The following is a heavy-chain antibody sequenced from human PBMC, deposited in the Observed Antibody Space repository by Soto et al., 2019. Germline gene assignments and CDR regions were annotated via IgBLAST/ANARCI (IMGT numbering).Heavy chain of an antibody. CDR1: GGSFSGYY. CDR3: ARGLTGTTFYFDY. J-gene: IGHJ4*02. CDR2: INHSGST. D-gene: IGHD1-7*01. V-gene: IGHV4-34*01. Sequence: SETLSLTCAVYGGSFSGYYWSWIRQPPGKGLEWIGEINHSGSTNYNPSLKSRVTISVDTSKNQFSLKLSSVTAADTAVYYCARGLTGTTFYFDYWGQGTLVTVSS.